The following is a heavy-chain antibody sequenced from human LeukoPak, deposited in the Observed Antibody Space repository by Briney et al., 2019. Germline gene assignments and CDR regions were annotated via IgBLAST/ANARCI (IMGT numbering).Heavy chain of an antibody. CDR2: ISYDGSNK. V-gene: IGHV3-30*18. J-gene: IGHJ4*02. CDR1: GFTFSSYG. CDR3: AKDRLAANYFDY. D-gene: IGHD6-25*01. Sequence: PGGSLRLSCAASGFTFSSYGMHWVRRAPGKGLEWVAVISYDGSNKYYADSVKGRFTISRDNSKNTLYLQMNSLRAEDTAVYYCAKDRLAANYFDYWGQGTLVTVSS.